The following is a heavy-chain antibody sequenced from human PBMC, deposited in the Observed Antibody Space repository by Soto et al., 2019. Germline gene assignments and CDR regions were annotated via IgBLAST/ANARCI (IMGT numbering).Heavy chain of an antibody. D-gene: IGHD6-19*01. Sequence: SVKVSCKASGGTFSSYAISWVRQAPGQGLEWMGGIIPIFGTANYAQKFQGRVTITADESTSTAYMELSSLRSEDTAVYYCARDSERAVATDDWFDPWGQGXLVTVYS. CDR2: IIPIFGTA. V-gene: IGHV1-69*13. CDR1: GGTFSSYA. J-gene: IGHJ5*02. CDR3: ARDSERAVATDDWFDP.